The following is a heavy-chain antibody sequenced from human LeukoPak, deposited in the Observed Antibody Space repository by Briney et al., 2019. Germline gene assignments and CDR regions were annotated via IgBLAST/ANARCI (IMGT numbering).Heavy chain of an antibody. CDR2: ISYDGSNK. CDR3: ARLQLDSSSWYPGGMDV. CDR1: GFTFSSYG. V-gene: IGHV3-30*03. Sequence: GGSLRLSCAASGFTFSSYGMHWVRQAPGKGLEWVAVISYDGSNKYYADSVKGRFTISRDNSKNMLYLQMNSLRAEDTAVYYCARLQLDSSSWYPGGMDVWGKGTTVTVSS. J-gene: IGHJ6*04. D-gene: IGHD6-13*01.